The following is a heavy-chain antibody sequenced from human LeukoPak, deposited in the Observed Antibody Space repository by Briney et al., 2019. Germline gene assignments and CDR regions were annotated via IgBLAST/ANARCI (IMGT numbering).Heavy chain of an antibody. D-gene: IGHD1-14*01. V-gene: IGHV3-64*01. Sequence: GGSLRLSCVASGFTFSMSAMNWVRQAPGKGLEYVAAITGDGDGTYFANSVKGRFTVSRDNSKNTLYLQMASLRSEDMGVYYCARGHNSLSGVGDCWGQGTLVTVSS. J-gene: IGHJ4*02. CDR3: ARGHNSLSGVGDC. CDR1: GFTFSMSA. CDR2: ITGDGDGT.